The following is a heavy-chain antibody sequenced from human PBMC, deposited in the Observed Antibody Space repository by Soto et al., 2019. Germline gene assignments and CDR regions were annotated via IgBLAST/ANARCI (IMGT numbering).Heavy chain of an antibody. J-gene: IGHJ3*02. Sequence: PSETLSLTCTVSGGSISSYYWSWIRQPPGKGLEWIGYIYYSGSTNYNPSLKSRVTISVDTSKNQFSLKLSSVTAADTAVYYCARDRRWNFSRRAFDIWGQGTMVTVS. CDR3: ARDRRWNFSRRAFDI. CDR2: IYYSGST. V-gene: IGHV4-59*01. CDR1: GGSISSYY. D-gene: IGHD1-7*01.